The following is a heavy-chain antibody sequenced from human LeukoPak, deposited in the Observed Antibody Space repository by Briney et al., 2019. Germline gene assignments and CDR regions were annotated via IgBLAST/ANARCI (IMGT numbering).Heavy chain of an antibody. CDR3: ARRAGAYSHPYDY. D-gene: IGHD4/OR15-4a*01. V-gene: IGHV3-53*01. CDR1: GFTVSSNY. Sequence: GGSLRLSCAASGFTVSSNYMNWVRQAPGKGLEWVSVIYSGGSTYYADSVKGRFTISRDNSKNTLYLQMNSLRAEDTAVYYCARRAGAYSHPYDYWGQGTLVTVSS. CDR2: IYSGGST. J-gene: IGHJ4*02.